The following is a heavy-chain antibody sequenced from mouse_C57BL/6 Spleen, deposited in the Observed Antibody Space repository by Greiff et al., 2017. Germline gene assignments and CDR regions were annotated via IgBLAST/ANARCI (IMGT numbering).Heavy chain of an antibody. CDR3: ARSDYDYDGGADY. V-gene: IGHV1-55*01. CDR2: IYPGSGST. D-gene: IGHD2-4*01. J-gene: IGHJ2*01. Sequence: QVQLQQPGAELVKPGASVKMSCKASGYTFTSYWITWVKQRPGQGLEWIGDIYPGSGSTNYNEKFKSKATLTVDTSSSTAYMQLSSLTSEDSAVYYCARSDYDYDGGADYWGQGTTLTVSS. CDR1: GYTFTSYW.